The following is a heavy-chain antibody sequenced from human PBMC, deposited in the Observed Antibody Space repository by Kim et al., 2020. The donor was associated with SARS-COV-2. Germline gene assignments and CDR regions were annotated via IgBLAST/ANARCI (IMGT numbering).Heavy chain of an antibody. J-gene: IGHJ4*02. CDR2: ISSSGSTI. Sequence: GGSLRLSCAASGFTFSSYEMNWVRQAPGKGLEWVSYISSSGSTIYYADSVKGRFTISRDNAKNSLYLQMNSLRAEDTAVYYCARDFSFVSGWFGDQQYYFDYWGQGTLVTVSS. CDR1: GFTFSSYE. V-gene: IGHV3-48*03. CDR3: ARDFSFVSGWFGDQQYYFDY. D-gene: IGHD3-10*01.